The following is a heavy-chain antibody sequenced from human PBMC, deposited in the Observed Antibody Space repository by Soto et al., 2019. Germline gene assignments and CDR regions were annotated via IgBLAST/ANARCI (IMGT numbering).Heavy chain of an antibody. V-gene: IGHV3-33*01. CDR1: GFPFNTYG. CDR2: IWSDGSNK. Sequence: QVQLVESGGGVVQTGRSLRLSCAASGFPFNTYGMHWGRQAPGKGLEWVAVIWSDGSNKYYADSVKGRFTISRDNSKNTLYLQMNSLRAEDTAVYYCASRSPALDYWGQGTLVTVSS. J-gene: IGHJ4*02. CDR3: ASRSPALDY. D-gene: IGHD2-2*01.